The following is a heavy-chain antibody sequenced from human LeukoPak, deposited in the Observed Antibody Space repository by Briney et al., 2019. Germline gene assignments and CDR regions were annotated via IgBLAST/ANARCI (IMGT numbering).Heavy chain of an antibody. CDR2: IRYDGSNK. D-gene: IGHD2-21*01. J-gene: IGHJ5*02. CDR1: GFTFSSYG. V-gene: IGHV3-30*02. Sequence: GGSLRLSCAASGFTFSSYGMHWVRQAPGKGLEWVAFIRYDGSNKYYADSVKGRFTISRDNSKNTLYLQMNSLTAEDTAVHYCVRSYHPGGWFDPWGQGTLVTVSS. CDR3: VRSYHPGGWFDP.